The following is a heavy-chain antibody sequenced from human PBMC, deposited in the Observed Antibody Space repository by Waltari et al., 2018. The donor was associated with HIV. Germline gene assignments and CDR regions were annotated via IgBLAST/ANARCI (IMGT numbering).Heavy chain of an antibody. CDR2: IYYSGST. CDR3: ARDKCSGGSCLNWFDP. V-gene: IGHV4-39*07. CDR1: GGSISSSSSY. D-gene: IGHD2-15*01. J-gene: IGHJ5*02. Sequence: QLQLQESGPRLVKPSETLSLTCTVPGGSISSSSSYWGWIRQPPGKGLAWIGTIYYSGSTNYNPSLKSRVTISVDTSKNQFSRKLSSVTAADTAVYYCARDKCSGGSCLNWFDPWGQGTLVTVSS.